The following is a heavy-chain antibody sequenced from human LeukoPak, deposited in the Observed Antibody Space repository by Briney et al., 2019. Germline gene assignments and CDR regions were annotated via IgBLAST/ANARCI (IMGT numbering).Heavy chain of an antibody. CDR3: ARDRVSTNDY. CDR1: GYTFTDLY. CDR2: INPDRGDT. J-gene: IGHJ4*02. V-gene: IGHV1-2*02. Sequence: ASVKVSCKASGYTFTDLYIHWVRQAPGQGLEWMGWINPDRGDTKYAQKFQGRVTVTRDTSINTVYVELISLISDDTAVYYCARDRVSTNDYWGQGTLVTVSS.